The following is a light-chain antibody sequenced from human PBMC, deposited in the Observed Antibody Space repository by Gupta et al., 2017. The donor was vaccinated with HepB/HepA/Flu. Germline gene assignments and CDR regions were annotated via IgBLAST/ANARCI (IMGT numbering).Light chain of an antibody. CDR1: TGAVTNGHY. CDR3: LLDYSAALV. J-gene: IGLJ2*01. CDR2: NTN. Sequence: CGSNTGAVTNGHYPYWFQQKPGQVPRILIYNTNNKHSWTPGRFSGSLLGDKAALTLTGAQPEDEADYYCLLDYSAALVFGGGTKLTVL. V-gene: IGLV7-46*01.